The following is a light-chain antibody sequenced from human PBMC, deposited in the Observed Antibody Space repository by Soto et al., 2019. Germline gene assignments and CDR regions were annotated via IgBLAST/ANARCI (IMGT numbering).Light chain of an antibody. J-gene: IGKJ2*01. V-gene: IGKV3-15*01. CDR2: AAS. CDR1: QSVGSR. Sequence: EIAMTQSPGTLSVSPGDSATLSCRASQSVGSRLAWYQQKPGQAPRLLIYAASTRATGIPARFSAFGSGTEFTLTISDLQSEDFAFYYWQQYHNWPLYTFGQGTNLDIK. CDR3: QQYHNWPLYT.